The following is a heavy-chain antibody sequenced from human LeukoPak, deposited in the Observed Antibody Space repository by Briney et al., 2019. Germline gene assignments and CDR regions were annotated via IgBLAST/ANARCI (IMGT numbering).Heavy chain of an antibody. CDR2: INHSGST. Sequence: SETLSLTCAVYGGSFRGYYWSWIRQPPGKGLEWIGEINHSGSTNYNPSLKSRVTISVDTSKNQFSLKLSSVTAADTAVYYCARGHAVRAFDIWGQGTMVTVSS. J-gene: IGHJ3*02. CDR1: GGSFRGYY. V-gene: IGHV4-34*01. D-gene: IGHD2-2*01. CDR3: ARGHAVRAFDI.